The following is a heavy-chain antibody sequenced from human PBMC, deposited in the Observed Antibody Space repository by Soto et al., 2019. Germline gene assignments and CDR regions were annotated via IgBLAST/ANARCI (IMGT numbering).Heavy chain of an antibody. V-gene: IGHV3-30-3*01. Sequence: QVQLVEAGGGVVQPGRSLRLSCAASGFTFSSYAMHWVRQAPGKGLEWVAVISYVGSNKYYADSVKGRFTISRDNSKNTLYLEMNSLRAEDTVVYYCARGEELLLAYYCSGMDVWGQGTTVTVSS. D-gene: IGHD2-15*01. CDR2: ISYVGSNK. J-gene: IGHJ6*02. CDR3: ARGEELLLAYYCSGMDV. CDR1: GFTFSSYA.